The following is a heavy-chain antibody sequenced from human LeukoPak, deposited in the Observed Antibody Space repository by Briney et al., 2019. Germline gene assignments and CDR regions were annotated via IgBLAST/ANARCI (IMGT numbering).Heavy chain of an antibody. Sequence: SETLSLTCTVSGGSISSYYWSWIRQPPGKGLEWIGSIYYSGSTYYNPSLKSRVTISVDTSKNQFSLKLSSVTAADTAVYYCARGRWYSSSRNYYMDVWGKGTTVTVSS. J-gene: IGHJ6*03. CDR3: ARGRWYSSSRNYYMDV. D-gene: IGHD6-6*01. CDR2: IYYSGST. CDR1: GGSISSYY. V-gene: IGHV4-59*12.